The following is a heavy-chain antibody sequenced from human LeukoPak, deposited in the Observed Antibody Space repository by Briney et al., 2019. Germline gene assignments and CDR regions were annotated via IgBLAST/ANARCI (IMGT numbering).Heavy chain of an antibody. CDR2: IVVASGNT. V-gene: IGHV1-58*02. D-gene: IGHD3-10*01. J-gene: IGHJ6*03. Sequence: ASVTVSCKSSGFTFTSSDMQWVRQPRAQRLEWIGWIVVASGNTNNPHKFQERVPITSSMAKSTAYMELGSLRSEGRAVYYCAADRSGIYYGSGSYSRYYYMDVWGKGTTVTISS. CDR3: AADRSGIYYGSGSYSRYYYMDV. CDR1: GFTFTSSD.